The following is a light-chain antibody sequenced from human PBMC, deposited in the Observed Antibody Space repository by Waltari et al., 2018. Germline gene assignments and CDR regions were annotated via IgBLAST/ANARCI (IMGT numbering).Light chain of an antibody. CDR3: YSAADNDLGV. CDR2: KDT. CDR1: VLANKY. J-gene: IGLJ3*02. Sequence: SFELTQTSSLSVSPGQTVRITCSADVLANKYARWFQQKPGQAPILIISKDTERPSGIPERFSGSSSGTTVTLTISGAQVEDEADYYCYSAADNDLGVFGGGTKLTVL. V-gene: IGLV3-27*01.